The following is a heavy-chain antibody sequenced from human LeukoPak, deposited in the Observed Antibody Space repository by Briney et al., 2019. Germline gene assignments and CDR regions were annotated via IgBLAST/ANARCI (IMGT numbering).Heavy chain of an antibody. J-gene: IGHJ4*02. CDR2: ISGSGGST. CDR3: AKDRDYYGSGSDY. CDR1: GITFSSYG. V-gene: IGHV3-23*01. Sequence: GGSLRLSCAASGITFSSYGMGWVRQAPGKGLEWVSSISGSGGSTYYADSMKGRFTISRDNSKNTLFLQMNSLRAEDTAIYYCAKDRDYYGSGSDYWGQGTLVTVSS. D-gene: IGHD3-10*01.